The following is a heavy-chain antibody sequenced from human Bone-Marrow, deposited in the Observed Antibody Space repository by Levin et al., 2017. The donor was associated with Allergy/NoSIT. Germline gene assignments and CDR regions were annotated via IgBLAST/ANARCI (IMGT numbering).Heavy chain of an antibody. D-gene: IGHD1-26*01. Sequence: SVKVSCKASGGTFSSYAISWVRQAPGQGLEWMGGIIPIFNTVNYAHKFQGRVIITADKSTSTAYMELNSLRSEDTAVYYCARDAGWEDLTWFATWGQGALVTVVS. CDR1: GGTFSSYA. V-gene: IGHV1-69*06. CDR3: ARDAGWEDLTWFAT. CDR2: IIPIFNTV. J-gene: IGHJ5*02.